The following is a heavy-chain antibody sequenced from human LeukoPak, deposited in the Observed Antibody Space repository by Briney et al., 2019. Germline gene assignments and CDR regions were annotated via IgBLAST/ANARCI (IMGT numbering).Heavy chain of an antibody. CDR3: ARGRWTSHTVGYYFDH. J-gene: IGHJ4*02. CDR2: INAGNGNT. D-gene: IGHD2-8*02. V-gene: IGHV1-3*03. Sequence: GASVKVSCKASGYTFSDYAVLWVRQAPGQRLERMGWINAGNGNTKYSQEFQGRVTISRDTSASTAYMELSSLRSEDLAIYYCARGRWTSHTVGYYFDHWGQGTLVTVSS. CDR1: GYTFSDYA.